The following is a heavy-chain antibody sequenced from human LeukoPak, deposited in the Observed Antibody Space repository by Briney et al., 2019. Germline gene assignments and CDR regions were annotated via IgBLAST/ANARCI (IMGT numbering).Heavy chain of an antibody. CDR1: GYTFTGYY. V-gene: IGHV1-2*02. CDR2: INPNSGGT. Sequence: ASVKVSCKASGYTFTGYYMHWVRQAPGQGLEWMGWINPNSGGTNYAQKFQGRVTMTRDTSISTAYMELSSLRSEDTAVYYCARDLGSSSDYWGQGTLVTVSS. D-gene: IGHD6-13*01. CDR3: ARDLGSSSDY. J-gene: IGHJ4*02.